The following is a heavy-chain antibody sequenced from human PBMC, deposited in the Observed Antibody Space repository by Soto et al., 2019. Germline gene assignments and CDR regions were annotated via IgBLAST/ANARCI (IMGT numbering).Heavy chain of an antibody. CDR1: GGSINNYY. Sequence: QVQLQESGPGLVKPSETLSLTCTVSGGSINNYYWGWIRQPPGKGLEWIGFIYYTKTTNYNPSLKSRVTISVDTSNNQFSLRLSSVTAADTAVYYWARYYPGAYYFDYWGQGTLVTVSS. J-gene: IGHJ4*02. V-gene: IGHV4-59*01. CDR3: ARYYPGAYYFDY. D-gene: IGHD1-26*01. CDR2: IYYTKTT.